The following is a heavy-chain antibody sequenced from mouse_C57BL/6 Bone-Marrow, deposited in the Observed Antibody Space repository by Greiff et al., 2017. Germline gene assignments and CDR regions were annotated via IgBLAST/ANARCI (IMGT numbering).Heavy chain of an antibody. V-gene: IGHV5-2*01. D-gene: IGHD4-1*01. J-gene: IGHJ3*01. Sequence: DVKLVESGGGLVQPGESLKLSCESNEYEFPSPDMSWVRTTPEKRLELVAAINSAGGSTYYPDTMERRFIISRDNTKKTLYLQMSSLRSEDTALYYCARQPNWDGFAYWGQGTLVTVSA. CDR3: ARQPNWDGFAY. CDR1: EYEFPSPD. CDR2: INSAGGST.